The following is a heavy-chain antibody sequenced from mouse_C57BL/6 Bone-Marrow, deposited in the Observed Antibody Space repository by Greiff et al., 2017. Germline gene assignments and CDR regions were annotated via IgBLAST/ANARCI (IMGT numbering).Heavy chain of an antibody. V-gene: IGHV1-50*01. Sequence: QVHVKQPGAELVKPGASVKLSCKASGYTFTSYWMQWVKQRPGQGLEWIGEIDPSDSYTNYNQKFKGKATLTVDTSSSTAYMQLSSLTSEDSAVYYCARGIYYDLDYWGQGTTLTVSS. CDR3: ARGIYYDLDY. CDR1: GYTFTSYW. D-gene: IGHD2-4*01. CDR2: IDPSDSYT. J-gene: IGHJ2*01.